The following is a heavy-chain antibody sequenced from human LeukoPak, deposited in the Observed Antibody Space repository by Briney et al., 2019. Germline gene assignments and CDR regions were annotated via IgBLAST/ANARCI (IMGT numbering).Heavy chain of an antibody. CDR2: ISAYNGNT. D-gene: IGHD3-22*01. Sequence: GASVKVSCKASGYTFTNYGISWVRQAPGQGLEWMGWISAYNGNTNYAQRLQGRVTMTTDTSTSTAYMELRSLRSDDTAVYYCARTYYYDTSGYCYGHWFDPWGQGTLVTVSS. V-gene: IGHV1-18*01. CDR3: ARTYYYDTSGYCYGHWFDP. CDR1: GYTFTNYG. J-gene: IGHJ5*02.